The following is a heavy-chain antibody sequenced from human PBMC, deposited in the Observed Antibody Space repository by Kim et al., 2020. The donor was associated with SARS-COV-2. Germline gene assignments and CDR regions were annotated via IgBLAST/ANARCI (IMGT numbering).Heavy chain of an antibody. J-gene: IGHJ3*02. Sequence: GGSLRLSCATSGFTLSLYSMNWVRQSPGKGLEWVSHISGTGTITKHADSVRGRFTISRDNAKNSLFLQMNGLRAGDTAVEYCVRENYWAFDIWGQGTMVT. V-gene: IGHV3-48*04. CDR2: ISGTGTIT. CDR1: GFTLSLYS. CDR3: VRENYWAFDI. D-gene: IGHD2-15*01.